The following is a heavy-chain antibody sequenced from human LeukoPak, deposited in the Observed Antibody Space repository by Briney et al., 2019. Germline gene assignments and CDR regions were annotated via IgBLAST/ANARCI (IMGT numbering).Heavy chain of an antibody. CDR1: GFTFSYAW. Sequence: GGSLTLSCAASGFTFSYAWMNWIRQPQGKGLELVGRIKIKTDGGTTDYASPVTGRFTMSRDDSKDTLYLQMTSLKTEDTAVYYCATDQRWEMPLNYWGQGTLVTVSS. CDR3: ATDQRWEMPLNY. J-gene: IGHJ4*02. CDR2: IKIKTDGGTT. V-gene: IGHV3-15*01. D-gene: IGHD1-26*01.